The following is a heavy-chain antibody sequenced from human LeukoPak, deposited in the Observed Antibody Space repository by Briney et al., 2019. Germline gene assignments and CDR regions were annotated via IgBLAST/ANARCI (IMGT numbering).Heavy chain of an antibody. CDR1: GYTFTGYY. CDR2: INPNSGGT. J-gene: IGHJ4*02. CDR3: ARVFPRGHVTTVTTGQVGY. V-gene: IGHV1-2*02. Sequence: ASVKVSCKASGYTFTGYYMHWVRQAPGQGLEWMGWINPNSGGTNYAQKFQGRVTMTRDTSISTAYMELSRLRSDDTAVYYCARVFPRGHVTTVTTGQVGYWGQGTLVTVSS. D-gene: IGHD4-17*01.